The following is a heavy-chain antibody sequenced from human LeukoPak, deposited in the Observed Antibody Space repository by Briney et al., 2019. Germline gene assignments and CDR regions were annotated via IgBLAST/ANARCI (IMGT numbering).Heavy chain of an antibody. CDR2: IYHSGST. D-gene: IGHD3-9*01. CDR1: GGSISSSNW. CDR3: ARRRYYDILTGYLTYYYYYYMDV. J-gene: IGHJ6*03. Sequence: SETLSLTCAVSGGSISSSNWWSWVRQPPGKGLEWIGEIYHSGSTNYNPSLKSRVTISVDKSKNQFSLKLSSVTAADTAVYYCARRRYYDILTGYLTYYYYYYMDVWGKGTTVTISS. V-gene: IGHV4-4*02.